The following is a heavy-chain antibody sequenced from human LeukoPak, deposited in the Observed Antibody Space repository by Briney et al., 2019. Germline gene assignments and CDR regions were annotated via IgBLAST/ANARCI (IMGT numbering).Heavy chain of an antibody. CDR3: ARDQSGEWELLSGWWFDP. CDR2: INPNSGGT. V-gene: IGHV1-2*02. CDR1: GYTFTGYY. J-gene: IGHJ5*02. Sequence: ASVKVSCKASGYTFTGYYMHWVRQAPGQGLEGMGWINPNSGGTNYAQRFQGRVTMTRDTSISTAYMELSRLRSDDTAVYYCARDQSGEWELLSGWWFDPWGQGTLVTVSS. D-gene: IGHD1-26*01.